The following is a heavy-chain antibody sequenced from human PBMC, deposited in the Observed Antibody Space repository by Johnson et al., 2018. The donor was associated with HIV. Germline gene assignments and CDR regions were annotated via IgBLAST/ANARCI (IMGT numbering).Heavy chain of an antibody. V-gene: IGHV3-43D*03. CDR2: ISWDGGST. CDR1: GFTFDDYA. J-gene: IGHJ3*02. CDR3: ARQTTVVSGDAFDI. Sequence: VQLVESGGGLVQPGGSLRLSCAASGFTFDDYAMHWVRQAPGKGLEWVSLISWDGGSTYYADSVKGRFTISRENAKNSLYLQMNSLRAGDTAVYYCARQTTVVSGDAFDIWGQGTMVTVSS. D-gene: IGHD4-23*01.